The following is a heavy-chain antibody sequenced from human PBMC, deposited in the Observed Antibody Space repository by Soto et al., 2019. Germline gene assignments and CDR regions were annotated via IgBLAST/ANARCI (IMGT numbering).Heavy chain of an antibody. CDR1: GGSISSYY. CDR3: ARRYGASFDY. D-gene: IGHD4-17*01. J-gene: IGHJ4*02. V-gene: IGHV4-59*01. CDR2: IYYSGST. Sequence: QVQLQESGPGLVKPSETLSLTCTVSGGSISSYYWSWIRQPPGKGLEWIGYIYYSGSTNYNPSLXSXIXISXDTSKSQFSLTLSSVTAADTAVYYCARRYGASFDYWGPGTLVTVSS.